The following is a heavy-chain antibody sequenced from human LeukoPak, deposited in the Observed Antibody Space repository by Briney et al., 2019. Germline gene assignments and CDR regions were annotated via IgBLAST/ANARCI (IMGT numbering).Heavy chain of an antibody. V-gene: IGHV3-7*01. J-gene: IGHJ4*02. CDR3: ARNGYYDNNGYYPLDY. CDR1: GFTFSSYS. Sequence: GGSLRLSCAASGFTFSSYSMNWVRQAPGKGLEWVANVKQDGSEKKYVDSVKGRFTISRDNAKNSLYLQMNSLRVEDTAVYYCARNGYYDNNGYYPLDYWGQGTLVTVSS. D-gene: IGHD3-22*01. CDR2: VKQDGSEK.